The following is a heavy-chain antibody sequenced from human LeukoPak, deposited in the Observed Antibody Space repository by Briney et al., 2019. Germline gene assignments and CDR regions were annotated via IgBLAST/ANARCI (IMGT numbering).Heavy chain of an antibody. Sequence: ASVKVSCKASGGTFSSYAISWVRQAPGQGLEWMGGIIPILGIANYAQKFQGRVTITANKSTSTAYMELSSLRSEDTAVYYCASQYYDSSGYYSLWGQGTLVTVSS. CDR2: IIPILGIA. D-gene: IGHD3-22*01. V-gene: IGHV1-69*10. J-gene: IGHJ4*02. CDR1: GGTFSSYA. CDR3: ASQYYDSSGYYSL.